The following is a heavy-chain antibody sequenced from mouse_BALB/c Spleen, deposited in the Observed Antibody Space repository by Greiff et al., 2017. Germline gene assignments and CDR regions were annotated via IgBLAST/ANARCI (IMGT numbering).Heavy chain of an antibody. CDR3: ARDPSYDGYYAMDY. V-gene: IGHV2-9*02. CDR2: IWAGGST. Sequence: VQRVESGPGLVAPSQSLSITCTVSGFSLTSYGVHWVRQPPGKGLEWLGVIWAGGSTNYNSALMSRLSISKDNSKSQVFLKMNSLQTDDTAMYYCARDPSYDGYYAMDYWGQGTSVTVSS. CDR1: GFSLTSYG. J-gene: IGHJ4*01. D-gene: IGHD2-12*01.